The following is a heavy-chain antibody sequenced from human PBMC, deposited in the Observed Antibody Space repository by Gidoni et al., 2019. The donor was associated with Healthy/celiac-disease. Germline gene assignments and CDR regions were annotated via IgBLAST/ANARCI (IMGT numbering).Heavy chain of an antibody. V-gene: IGHV1-69*06. CDR3: ARQDTAMVDAFDI. J-gene: IGHJ3*02. D-gene: IGHD5-18*01. CDR1: GGPFSSYA. Sequence: QLQLVQSGAEVKKPGSSVKVSCTASGGPFSSYAISWVRQAPGQGLEWMGGIIPIFGTANYAQKFQGRVTITADKSTSTAYMELSSLRSEDTAVYYCARQDTAMVDAFDIWGQGTMVTVSS. CDR2: IIPIFGTA.